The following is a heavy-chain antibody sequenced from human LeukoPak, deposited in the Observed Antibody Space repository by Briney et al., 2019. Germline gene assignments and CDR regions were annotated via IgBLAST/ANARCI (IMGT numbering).Heavy chain of an antibody. CDR2: INTNTGNP. Sequence: ASVKVSCKASGYTFTSYAMNWVRQAPGQGLEWMGWINTNTGNPTYAQGFTGRFVFSLDTSVSTAYLQISSLKAEDTAVHYCAREDQLLLVGRNWFDPWGQGTLVTVSS. V-gene: IGHV7-4-1*02. CDR3: AREDQLLLVGRNWFDP. J-gene: IGHJ5*02. D-gene: IGHD2-15*01. CDR1: GYTFTSYA.